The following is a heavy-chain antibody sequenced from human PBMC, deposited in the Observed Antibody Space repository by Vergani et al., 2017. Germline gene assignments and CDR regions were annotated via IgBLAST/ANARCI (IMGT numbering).Heavy chain of an antibody. V-gene: IGHV3-48*04. Sequence: EVQLVESGGGLVQPGGSLRLSCAASGFTFSSYSMNWVRQAPGKGLEWVSYISSSSSTIYYADSVKGRFTISRDNAKNSLYLQMNSLRAEDTAVYYCARGRDGSGRKSYYYYGMDVWGQGTTVTVSS. CDR1: GFTFSSYS. J-gene: IGHJ6*02. CDR3: ARGRDGSGRKSYYYYGMDV. D-gene: IGHD3-10*01. CDR2: ISSSSSTI.